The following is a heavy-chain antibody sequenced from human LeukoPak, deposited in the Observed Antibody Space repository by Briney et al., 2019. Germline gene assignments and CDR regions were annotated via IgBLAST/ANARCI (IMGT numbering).Heavy chain of an antibody. CDR3: ATLEDHNAVVVPAAIVRGY. Sequence: GASVKVSCMCSRYTLTDYYMHWVQQAPGKGLEGMGLVDPEDGETIYAEEFQGRFTITADTSTDTAYMELSSLRSEDTAVYYCATLEDHNAVVVPAAIVRGYWGQGTLVTVSS. V-gene: IGHV1-69-2*01. CDR2: VDPEDGET. CDR1: RYTLTDYY. D-gene: IGHD2-2*02. J-gene: IGHJ4*02.